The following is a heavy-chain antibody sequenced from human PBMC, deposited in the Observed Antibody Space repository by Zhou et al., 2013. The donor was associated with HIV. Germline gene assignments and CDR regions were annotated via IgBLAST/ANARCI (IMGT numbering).Heavy chain of an antibody. CDR3: ARDESGWYFTVGHKEYFQH. CDR2: VSANNGDT. V-gene: IGHV1-18*01. D-gene: IGHD6-19*01. Sequence: QVQLLQSGAEVKKPGASVKVSCKASGYTFTSYGITWVRQAPGQGLEWMGWVSANNGDTNYAQKVQDRVTMTTDTSTSTAYMELRSLRSDDTAVYYCARDESGWYFTVGHKEYFQHWGQGTLVTVSS. J-gene: IGHJ1*01. CDR1: GYTFTSYG.